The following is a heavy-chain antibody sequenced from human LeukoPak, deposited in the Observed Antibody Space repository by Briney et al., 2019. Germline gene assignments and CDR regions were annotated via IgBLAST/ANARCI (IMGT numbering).Heavy chain of an antibody. Sequence: PSETLSLTCTVSGGSISSGDYYWSWIRQPPGKGLEWIGYIYYSGSIYYNPSLKSRATVSLDTSRNQFSLKLTSLTAADSAVYYCARSLGARSQFDYWGQGTLVTVSS. J-gene: IGHJ4*02. CDR2: IYYSGSI. D-gene: IGHD1-26*01. CDR3: ARSLGARSQFDY. V-gene: IGHV4-30-4*01. CDR1: GGSISSGDYY.